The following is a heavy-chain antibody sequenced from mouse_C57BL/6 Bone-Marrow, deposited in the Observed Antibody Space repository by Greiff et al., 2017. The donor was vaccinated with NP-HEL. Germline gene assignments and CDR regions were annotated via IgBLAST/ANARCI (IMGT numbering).Heavy chain of an antibody. CDR1: GYTFTSYW. Sequence: VQLQQPGAELVKPGASVKLSCKASGYTFTSYWMQWVKQRPGQGLEWIGEIDPSDSYTNYNQKFKGKATLTVDTSSSTAYMQLSSLTSEDSAVYYCARGALGAYWGQGTLVTVSA. V-gene: IGHV1-50*01. CDR3: ARGALGAY. J-gene: IGHJ3*01. D-gene: IGHD2-10*02. CDR2: IDPSDSYT.